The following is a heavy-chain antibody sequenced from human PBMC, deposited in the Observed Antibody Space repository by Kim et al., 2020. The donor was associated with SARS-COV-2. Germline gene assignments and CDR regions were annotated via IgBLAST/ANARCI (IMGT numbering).Heavy chain of an antibody. D-gene: IGHD4-4*01. CDR1: GYTFSNYW. CDR3: AGPGAGHSNTYFEQ. Sequence: GESLKISCKGSGYTFSNYWIAWVRQIPGKGLEWMGIIYPDDSDTRYSPSFQGEVTISADKSINTAYLQWNSLQASDTAMYYCAGPGAGHSNTYFEQWGQGTLVTVSS. J-gene: IGHJ4*02. V-gene: IGHV5-51*01. CDR2: IYPDDSDT.